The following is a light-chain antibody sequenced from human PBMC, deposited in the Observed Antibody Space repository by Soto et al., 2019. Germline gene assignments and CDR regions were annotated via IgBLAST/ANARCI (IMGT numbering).Light chain of an antibody. Sequence: QSVLTQPPSASGTPGQRVTISCSVSTPNIGTHYVSWYQHLPGSAPKLLIHSNDQRPSGVPDRISASRSGTSASLAISGLRSEDEADYYCEAWDDTLSGYVFGGGTKVTVL. J-gene: IGLJ1*01. CDR2: SND. V-gene: IGLV1-47*01. CDR1: TPNIGTHY. CDR3: EAWDDTLSGYV.